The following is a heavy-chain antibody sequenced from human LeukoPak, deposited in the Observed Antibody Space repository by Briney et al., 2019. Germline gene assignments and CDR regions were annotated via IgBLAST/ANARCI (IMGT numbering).Heavy chain of an antibody. D-gene: IGHD3-10*01. J-gene: IGHJ4*02. V-gene: IGHV3-21*01. CDR3: ARDTTYGSGTYSFDC. CDR1: GFTFSSYS. CDR2: IITSSSFI. Sequence: PGGSLRLSCAASGFTFSSYSMNWVRQAPGKGLEWVSSIITSSSFIYYADSVKGRFTISRDNAKNSLYLQMNSLRAEDTAVYYCARDTTYGSGTYSFDCWGQGTLVTVSS.